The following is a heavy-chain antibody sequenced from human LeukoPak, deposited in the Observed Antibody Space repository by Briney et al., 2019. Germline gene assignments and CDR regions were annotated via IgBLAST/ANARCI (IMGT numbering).Heavy chain of an antibody. CDR3: ARTRITIFGVVTRFFDY. CDR1: GGSFSGYY. J-gene: IGHJ4*02. Sequence: SETLSLTCAVYGGSFSGYYWTWIRQPPGKGLEWIGSIYHSGSTYYNPSLKSRVTISVDTSKNQFSLKLSSVTAADTAVYYCARTRITIFGVVTRFFDYWGQGTLVTVSS. D-gene: IGHD3-3*01. V-gene: IGHV4-34*01. CDR2: IYHSGST.